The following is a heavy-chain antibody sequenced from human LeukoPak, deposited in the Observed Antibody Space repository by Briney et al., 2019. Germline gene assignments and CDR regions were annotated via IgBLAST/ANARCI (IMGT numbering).Heavy chain of an antibody. CDR2: INHSGST. CDR1: GGSFSGYY. CDR3: ACGSGTDDDY. D-gene: IGHD3-10*01. Sequence: SETLSLTCAVDGGSFSGYYWSWVRQPPGKGLEWIGEINHSGSTNYNPSLKSRVTISVDTSKNQFSLKLSSVTAAGTAVYYCACGSGTDDDYWGQGTLVTVSS. V-gene: IGHV4-34*01. J-gene: IGHJ4*02.